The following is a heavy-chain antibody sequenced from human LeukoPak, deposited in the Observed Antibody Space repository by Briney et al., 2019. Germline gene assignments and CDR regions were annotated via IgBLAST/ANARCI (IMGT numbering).Heavy chain of an antibody. J-gene: IGHJ6*02. Sequence: SETLSLTCTVSGGSISSYYWSWIRQPPGKGLEWIGYIYYSGSTNYNPSLKSRVTISVDTSKNQFSLKLSSVTAAGTAVYYCARDSIIFEEMEYYYGMDVWGQGTTVTVSS. D-gene: IGHD3/OR15-3a*01. CDR3: ARDSIIFEEMEYYYGMDV. CDR1: GGSISSYY. CDR2: IYYSGST. V-gene: IGHV4-59*01.